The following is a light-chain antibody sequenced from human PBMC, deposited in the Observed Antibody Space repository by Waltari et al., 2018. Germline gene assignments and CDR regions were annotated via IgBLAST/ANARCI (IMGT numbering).Light chain of an antibody. J-gene: IGKJ2*01. CDR3: QQYASWPPRYT. CDR2: GTS. V-gene: IGKV3-15*01. CDR1: QSVSSN. Sequence: ETVMTQSPVTLSVSPWERATLSCRPSQSVSSNLAWYQKIPGQAPKLLIYGTSKRATGIPARFSGSGSGTDFTLTISSLQSEDSAVYFCQQYASWPPRYTFGQGTKLEIK.